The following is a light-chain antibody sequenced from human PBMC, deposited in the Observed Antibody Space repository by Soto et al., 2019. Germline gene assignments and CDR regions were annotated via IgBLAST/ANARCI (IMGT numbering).Light chain of an antibody. CDR3: AAWDDSLNALV. J-gene: IGLJ6*01. CDR2: SDT. Sequence: QSVLSQDPSVSGTPGQRVAMACSGGNSNIGKNSVNWYRQVPGTAPQLLIYSDTLRSFGIPDRFSASKSDTSASLAIGGLQSDDEALYFCAAWDDSLNALVFGGGTQVTVL. CDR1: NSNIGKNS. V-gene: IGLV1-44*01.